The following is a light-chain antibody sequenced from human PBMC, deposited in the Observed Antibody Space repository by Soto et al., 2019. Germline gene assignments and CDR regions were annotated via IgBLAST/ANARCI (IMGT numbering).Light chain of an antibody. CDR1: SSDIGGYNF. CDR2: DVR. CDR3: NSYRTISTYV. J-gene: IGLJ1*01. V-gene: IGLV2-14*01. Sequence: QSALTQPASVSGSPGQSITISCTGTSSDIGGYNFVSWYQQHPGKAPKLLIYDVRNRPSGVSNRFSGSKSGNTASLTISGIQAEDEADYYCNSYRTISTYVFGTGTKVTVL.